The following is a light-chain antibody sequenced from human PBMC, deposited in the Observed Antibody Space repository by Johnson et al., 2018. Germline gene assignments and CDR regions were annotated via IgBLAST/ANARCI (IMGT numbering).Light chain of an antibody. V-gene: IGLV1-51*02. CDR2: ENN. CDR3: GTWDSSLSAGNV. CDR1: SSNIGNNY. J-gene: IGLJ1*01. Sequence: QSVLTQPPSVSAAPGQKVTISCSGSSSNIGNNYVSWYQQLPGTAPKLLIYENNKRPSGIPDRFSGSKSGKSATLGITGLQTGEEADYYCGTWDSSLSAGNVFGTGTKFTVL.